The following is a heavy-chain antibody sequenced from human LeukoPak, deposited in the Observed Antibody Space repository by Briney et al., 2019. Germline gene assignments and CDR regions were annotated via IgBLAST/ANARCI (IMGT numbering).Heavy chain of an antibody. Sequence: GGSLRLSCATSGITFNNYNMNWVRQAPGKGLEWVSSISRSSINHADSVQGRFTISRDNAKNSVYLQMNSLRAEDTAVYYCARTIAVAGAFTRYGMDVWGQGTTVTVSS. J-gene: IGHJ6*02. CDR3: ARTIAVAGAFTRYGMDV. V-gene: IGHV3-21*01. CDR1: GITFNNYN. D-gene: IGHD6-19*01. CDR2: ISRSSI.